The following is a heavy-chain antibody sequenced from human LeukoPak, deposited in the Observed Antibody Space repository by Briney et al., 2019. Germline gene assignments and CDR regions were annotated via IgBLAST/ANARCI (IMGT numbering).Heavy chain of an antibody. D-gene: IGHD5-18*01. CDR2: IYSGGST. Sequence: PGGSLRLSCAASGFTVSSNYMSWVRQAPGKGLEWVSVIYSGGSTYYADSLKGRFTISRDNSKNTLYLQMNSLRAEDTAVYYCARDTAMDAFDIWGQGTMVTVSS. CDR3: ARDTAMDAFDI. V-gene: IGHV3-53*01. J-gene: IGHJ3*02. CDR1: GFTVSSNY.